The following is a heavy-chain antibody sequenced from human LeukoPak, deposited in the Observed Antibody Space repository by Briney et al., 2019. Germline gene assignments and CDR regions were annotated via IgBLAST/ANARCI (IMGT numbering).Heavy chain of an antibody. V-gene: IGHV1-69*05. CDR2: IIPIFGTA. D-gene: IGHD2-15*01. Sequence: SVKVSCKASGGTFSSYDISWVRQAPGQGLEWMGRIIPIFGTANYAQKFQGRVTITTDESTSTAYMELSSLRSEDTAVYYCARDGTAVVVVAATHRAFDIWGQGTMVSVSS. CDR3: ARDGTAVVVVAATHRAFDI. J-gene: IGHJ3*02. CDR1: GGTFSSYD.